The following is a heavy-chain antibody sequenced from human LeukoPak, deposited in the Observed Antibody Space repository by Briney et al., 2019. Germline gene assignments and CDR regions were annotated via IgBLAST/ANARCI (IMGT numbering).Heavy chain of an antibody. D-gene: IGHD3-3*01. V-gene: IGHV3-30*03. J-gene: IGHJ3*02. Sequence: TGGSLRLSCAASGFTFSSYGMHWVRQAPGKGLEWVAVISYDGSNKYYADSVKGRFTISRDNSKNTLYLQMNSLKTEDTAVYYCTTQYYDFWSGYLEAFDIWGQGTMVTVSS. CDR2: ISYDGSNK. CDR1: GFTFSSYG. CDR3: TTQYYDFWSGYLEAFDI.